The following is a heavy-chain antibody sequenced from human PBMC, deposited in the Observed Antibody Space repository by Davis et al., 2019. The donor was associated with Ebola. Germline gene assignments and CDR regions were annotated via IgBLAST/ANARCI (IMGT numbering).Heavy chain of an antibody. J-gene: IGHJ4*02. Sequence: PGGSLRLSCEGSGFIFSDFAMHWVRQIPGKGLEWVAFVGYDGRVKDYADSVKGRFTISRDNSKNIVYLQMNDLRPEDTAVYYCAKPPTFISVFDDWGQGIQVLVSS. D-gene: IGHD1-14*01. CDR1: GFIFSDFA. CDR2: VGYDGRVK. V-gene: IGHV3-30*04. CDR3: AKPPTFISVFDD.